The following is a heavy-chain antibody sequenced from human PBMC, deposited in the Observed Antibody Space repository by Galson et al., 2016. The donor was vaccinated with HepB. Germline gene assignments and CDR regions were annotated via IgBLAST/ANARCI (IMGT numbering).Heavy chain of an antibody. CDR1: GFTFSSYA. V-gene: IGHV3-23*01. Sequence: SLRLSCAASGFTFSSYAMSWVRQSPGKGLEWVSSISNSGGTTHYAESVQRRFTISRDNSKNTLYPHMNSLTAADAALYYCANSYCTGTACYRWHFRGQGTLVTVSP. CDR3: ANSYCTGTACYRWHF. D-gene: IGHD1-1*01. CDR2: ISNSGGTT. J-gene: IGHJ1*01.